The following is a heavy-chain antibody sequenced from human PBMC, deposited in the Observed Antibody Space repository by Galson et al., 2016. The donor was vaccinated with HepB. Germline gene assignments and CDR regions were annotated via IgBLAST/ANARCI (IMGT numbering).Heavy chain of an antibody. CDR2: LDGSGTWQ. D-gene: IGHD3-10*01. CDR3: ARGQGGFEGFVH. CDR1: GFRSSDYR. J-gene: IGHJ5*02. Sequence: SLRLSCAGSGFRSSDYRMNWFRRAPGKGLEWISSLDGSGTWQHSSESLKGRFTISGDNGENTLFLQMNGLTPQDAAVYYCARGQGGFEGFVHWGQGTLVTVS. V-gene: IGHV3-21*01.